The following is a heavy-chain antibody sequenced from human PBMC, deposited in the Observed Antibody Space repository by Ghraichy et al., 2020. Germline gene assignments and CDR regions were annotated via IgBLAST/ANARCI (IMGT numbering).Heavy chain of an antibody. Sequence: ASVKVSCKASGYTFTSYDINWVRQATGQGLEWMGWMNPNSGNTGYAQKFQGRVTMTRNTSISTAYMELSSLRSEDTAVYYCASSPSLRFLEWLSKDYYYYGMDVWGQGTTVTVSS. CDR3: ASSPSLRFLEWLSKDYYYYGMDV. CDR1: GYTFTSYD. V-gene: IGHV1-8*01. J-gene: IGHJ6*02. D-gene: IGHD3-3*01. CDR2: MNPNSGNT.